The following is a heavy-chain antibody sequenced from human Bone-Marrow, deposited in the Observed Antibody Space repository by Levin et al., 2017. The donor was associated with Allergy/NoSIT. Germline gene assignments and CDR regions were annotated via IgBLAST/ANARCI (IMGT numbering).Heavy chain of an antibody. CDR2: MGARGSL. V-gene: IGHV3-48*03. CDR1: SEIFRNYE. CDR3: ADLYCSSGTCFFHY. J-gene: IGHJ4*02. D-gene: IGHD1-14*01. Sequence: PGGSLRLSCVGSSEIFRNYEMTWVRLLPGKGLEWISYMGARGSLSYADSVKGRFTVSRDNDKNTLYLHMKRLRLDDTALYYCADLYCSSGTCFFHYWGRGTQVTVSS.